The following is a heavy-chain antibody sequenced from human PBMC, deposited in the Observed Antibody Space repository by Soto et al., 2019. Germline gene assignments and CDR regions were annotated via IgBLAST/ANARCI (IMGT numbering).Heavy chain of an antibody. CDR3: ARGRGWLDY. J-gene: IGHJ4*02. CDR1: VGSFIGYY. D-gene: IGHD6-19*01. V-gene: IGHV4-34*01. Sequence: PSETLSLTCAFYVGSFIGYYWSWIRQPPGKGLEWIGEINHSGSTNYNPSLKSRVTISVDTSKNQFSLRLSSVTAADTAVYYCARGRGWLDYWGQGTLVTVSS. CDR2: INHSGST.